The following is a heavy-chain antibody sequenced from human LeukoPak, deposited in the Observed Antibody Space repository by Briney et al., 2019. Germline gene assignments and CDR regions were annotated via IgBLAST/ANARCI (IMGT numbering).Heavy chain of an antibody. V-gene: IGHV4-4*07. J-gene: IGHJ5*02. CDR1: GGSISSYY. CDR2: IYTSGST. CDR3: AGDNMVRGVIAFDP. D-gene: IGHD3-10*01. Sequence: SETLSLTCTVSGGSISSYYWSWIRQPAGKGLEWIGRIYTSGSTNYNPSLKSRVTMSVDTSKNQFSLKLSSVTAADTAVYYCAGDNMVRGVIAFDPWGQGTLVTVSS.